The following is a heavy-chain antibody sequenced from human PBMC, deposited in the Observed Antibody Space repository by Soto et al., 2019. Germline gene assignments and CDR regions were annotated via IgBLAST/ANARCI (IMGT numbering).Heavy chain of an antibody. D-gene: IGHD3-10*01. V-gene: IGHV3-7*01. CDR3: ARDLGYGWGTSVNHQLDY. CDR2: IKWDASEK. J-gene: IGHJ4*01. CDR1: GFTFGSYL. Sequence: LRLSCAAPGFTFGSYLMSWVRQAPGKGLEWLATIKWDASEKKYVDSVKGRFTMSRDNAKISLYLQRDSVRAEDTAVYYCARDLGYGWGTSVNHQLDYWGHGTLVTVSS.